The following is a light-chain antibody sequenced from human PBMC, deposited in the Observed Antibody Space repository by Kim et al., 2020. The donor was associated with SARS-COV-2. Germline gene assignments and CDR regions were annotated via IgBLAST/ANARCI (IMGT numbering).Light chain of an antibody. Sequence: LSPGERATLSCRASQTVISNYLAWYQQKPGQAPRLLIYGASSRATGIPDRFSGSGSGTDFTLTISSLEPEDFAVYNCQQYGSSPLTFGGGTKLEIK. J-gene: IGKJ4*01. CDR1: QTVISNY. V-gene: IGKV3-20*01. CDR3: QQYGSSPLT. CDR2: GAS.